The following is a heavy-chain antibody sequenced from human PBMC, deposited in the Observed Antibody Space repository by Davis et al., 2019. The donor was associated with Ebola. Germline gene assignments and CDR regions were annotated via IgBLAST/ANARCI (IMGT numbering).Heavy chain of an antibody. V-gene: IGHV3-15*01. CDR3: TTDRGLEARPLFDW. D-gene: IGHD6-6*01. Sequence: GESLKISCAVSGLTVSDAGMGWVRQAPGKGLEPIGRIKDKIYYGAIDYAAPVKGRFTISRDESKNTVSLRMDSLKTEDTGVYFCTTDRGLEARPLFDWWGQGTLVTVSS. CDR2: IKDKIYYGAI. J-gene: IGHJ4*02. CDR1: GLTVSDAG.